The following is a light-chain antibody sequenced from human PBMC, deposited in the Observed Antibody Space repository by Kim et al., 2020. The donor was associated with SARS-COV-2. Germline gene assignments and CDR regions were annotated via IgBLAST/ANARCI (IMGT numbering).Light chain of an antibody. Sequence: LSPGESATRSCGASQSGTTNFLPCDQKTPGQPPRLLFDGASSRATGIPDRFSGGGSRTDFTLIISILEPEDFAVYYCQRYSSSPRFGGGTKVDIK. V-gene: IGKV3-20*01. CDR1: QSGTTNF. J-gene: IGKJ4*01. CDR2: GAS. CDR3: QRYSSSPR.